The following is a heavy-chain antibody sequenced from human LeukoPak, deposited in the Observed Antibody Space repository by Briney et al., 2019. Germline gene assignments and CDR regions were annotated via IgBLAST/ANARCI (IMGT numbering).Heavy chain of an antibody. D-gene: IGHD4/OR15-4a*01. CDR1: GGSISSYY. CDR2: INYSGST. CDR3: ARHTSGYGVAEFDY. V-gene: IGHV4-59*08. J-gene: IGHJ4*02. Sequence: PSETLSLTCTVSGGSISSYYWSWIRQPPGKGLEWIGYINYSGSTNYNPSLKSRVTISVDTSKNQFSLRLSSVTAADTAVYYCARHTSGYGVAEFDYWGQGTLVTVSS.